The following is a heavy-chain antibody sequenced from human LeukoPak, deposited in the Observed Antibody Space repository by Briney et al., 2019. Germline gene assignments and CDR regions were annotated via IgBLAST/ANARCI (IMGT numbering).Heavy chain of an antibody. CDR3: ARAGSTMITFGGAAFDY. V-gene: IGHV1-18*01. Sequence: ASVKVSCKASGYTFTSYGISWVRQAPGQRLEWMGWISAYNGNTNYAQKLQGRVTMTTDTSTSTAYMELRSLRSDDTAVYYCARAGSTMITFGGAAFDYWGQGTLVTVSS. CDR2: ISAYNGNT. D-gene: IGHD3-16*01. CDR1: GYTFTSYG. J-gene: IGHJ4*02.